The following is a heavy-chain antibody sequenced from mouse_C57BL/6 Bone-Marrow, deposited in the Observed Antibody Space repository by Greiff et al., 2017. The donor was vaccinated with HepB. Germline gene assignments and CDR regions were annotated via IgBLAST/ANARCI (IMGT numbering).Heavy chain of an antibody. CDR3: AREGLRGFAY. Sequence: VHLVESGPELVKPGASVKISCKASGYAFSSSWMNWVKQRPGKGLEWIGRIYPGDGDTNYNGKFKGKATLTADKSASTAYMQLSSLTSEDSAVYFCAREGLRGFAYWGQGTLVTVSA. V-gene: IGHV1-82*01. D-gene: IGHD2-4*01. CDR1: GYAFSSSW. CDR2: IYPGDGDT. J-gene: IGHJ3*01.